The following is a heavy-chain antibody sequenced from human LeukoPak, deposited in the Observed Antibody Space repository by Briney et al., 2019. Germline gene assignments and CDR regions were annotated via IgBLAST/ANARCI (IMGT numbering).Heavy chain of an antibody. V-gene: IGHV1-2*06. Sequence: APVTVSCKASGYTFTGYYMHWVRQAPGQGLEWMGRINPNSGGTNYAQKFQGRVTMTRDTSISTAYMELSGLRSDDTAVYYCATLGVVDYYFDYWGQGTLVTVSS. CDR3: ATLGVVDYYFDY. CDR1: GYTFTGYY. J-gene: IGHJ4*02. CDR2: INPNSGGT. D-gene: IGHD2-15*01.